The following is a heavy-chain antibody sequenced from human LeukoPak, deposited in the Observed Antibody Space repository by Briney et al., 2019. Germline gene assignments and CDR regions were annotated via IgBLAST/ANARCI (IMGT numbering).Heavy chain of an antibody. J-gene: IGHJ4*02. CDR3: AWGDSSGSFDY. V-gene: IGHV4-4*07. Sequence: PSETLSLTCTVSGGSISSYYWSWIWQPAGKGLEWIGRVYTNGNTNYNPSFKSRVTMSVDTSKNQFSLKLSSVTAADTAVYYCAWGDSSGSFDYWGQGTLVTVSS. D-gene: IGHD3-22*01. CDR1: GGSISSYY. CDR2: VYTNGNT.